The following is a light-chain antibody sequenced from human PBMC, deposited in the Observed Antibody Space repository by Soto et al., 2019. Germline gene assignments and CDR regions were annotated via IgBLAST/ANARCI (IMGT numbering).Light chain of an antibody. CDR3: QQYYDNPYS. CDR1: HSVLYGRNNKHY. V-gene: IGKV4-1*01. CDR2: WAS. Sequence: DIVVTQSPESLSVSLGERATIRCKSSHSVLYGRNNKHYLAWYQQKPGQSPKLLIYWASTRESGVPDRFSGSGSGTDFPLTISSLQAEDVAIYYCQQYYDNPYSFGQGTKLEIK. J-gene: IGKJ2*01.